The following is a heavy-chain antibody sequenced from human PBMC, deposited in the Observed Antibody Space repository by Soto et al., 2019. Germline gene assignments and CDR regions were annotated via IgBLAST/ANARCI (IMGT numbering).Heavy chain of an antibody. CDR3: ARDVDGDYVDY. D-gene: IGHD4-17*01. CDR2: IIPILGIA. Sequence: SVKVSCKASGGTFSSYTISWVRQAPGQGLEWMGRIIPILGIANYAQKFQGRVTITADKSTSTAYMELSSLRSEDAAVYYCARDVDGDYVDYWGQGTLVTVSS. CDR1: GGTFSSYT. V-gene: IGHV1-69*04. J-gene: IGHJ4*02.